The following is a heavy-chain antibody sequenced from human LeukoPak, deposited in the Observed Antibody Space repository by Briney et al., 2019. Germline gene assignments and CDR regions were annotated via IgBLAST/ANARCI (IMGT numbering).Heavy chain of an antibody. Sequence: GGSLRLSRAASGFTFSSYEMNWVRQAPGKGLEWVSYISSSGSTIYYADSVKGRFTISRDNAKNSLYLQMNSLRAEDTAVYYCAKDRIRRLPVDYWGQGTLVTVSS. J-gene: IGHJ4*02. CDR2: ISSSGSTI. CDR1: GFTFSSYE. D-gene: IGHD5-18*01. CDR3: AKDRIRRLPVDY. V-gene: IGHV3-48*03.